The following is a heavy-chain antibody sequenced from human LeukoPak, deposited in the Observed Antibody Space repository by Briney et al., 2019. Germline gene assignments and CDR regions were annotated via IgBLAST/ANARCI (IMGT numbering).Heavy chain of an antibody. CDR1: GGSFSGYY. V-gene: IGHV4-34*01. Sequence: PSETLCLTCAVYGGSFSGYYWSWIRQPPGKGLEWIGEINHSGSTNYNPSLKSRVTISVDTSKNQFSLKLSSVTAADTAVYYCARGSDSSGYYLDYWGQGTLVTVSS. D-gene: IGHD3-22*01. J-gene: IGHJ4*02. CDR2: INHSGST. CDR3: ARGSDSSGYYLDY.